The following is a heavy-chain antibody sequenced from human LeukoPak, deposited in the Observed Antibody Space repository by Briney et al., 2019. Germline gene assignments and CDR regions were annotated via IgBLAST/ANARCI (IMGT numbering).Heavy chain of an antibody. J-gene: IGHJ5*02. Sequence: ASLRVSCKASGYTFTDYYIHWVRQAPGQAHAWMGWINPENARTHVAQKFQGRGTMTRDRSSRTAYMDLIRVRSDDTATYYCVRDIAPSGSRCLDTWGQGNPFIVSS. D-gene: IGHD6-13*01. CDR3: VRDIAPSGSRCLDT. CDR2: INPENART. CDR1: GYTFTDYY. V-gene: IGHV1-2*02.